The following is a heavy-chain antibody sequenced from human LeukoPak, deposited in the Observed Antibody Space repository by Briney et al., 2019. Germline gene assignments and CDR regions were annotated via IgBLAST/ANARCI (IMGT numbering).Heavy chain of an antibody. V-gene: IGHV4-59*01. CDR1: GGSINSYY. CDR3: TSSDSLYWYFAL. J-gene: IGHJ2*01. D-gene: IGHD6-25*01. CDR2: VYYSGST. Sequence: SETLCLTCTVSGGSINSYYWSWIRQPPGKGLEWIGDVYYSGSTNYNPSLKSRVTISVDRSKKQFSLKMTSVTAADTAMYYCTSSDSLYWYFALWGRGTLVTVSS.